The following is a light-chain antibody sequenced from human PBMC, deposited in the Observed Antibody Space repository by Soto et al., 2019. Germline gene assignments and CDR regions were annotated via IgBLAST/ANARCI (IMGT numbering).Light chain of an antibody. CDR2: EVS. V-gene: IGLV2-8*01. CDR3: SSYAGSNFWV. CDR1: SSDVGGYNY. Sequence: QSALTQPPSASGSPGQSVTISCTGTSSDVGGYNYVSWYQQHPGKAPKLMIYEVSKRPSGVPDRFSGSKSGNTASLTVSGLQAEDEAYYHCSSYAGSNFWVFGGGTKVTVL. J-gene: IGLJ3*02.